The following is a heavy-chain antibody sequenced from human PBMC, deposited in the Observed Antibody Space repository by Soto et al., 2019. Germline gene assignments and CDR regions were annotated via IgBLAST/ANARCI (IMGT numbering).Heavy chain of an antibody. Sequence: PGGSLRLSCAASGFTFSSYGMHWVRQAPGKGLEWVAVISYDGSNKYYADSVKGRFTISRDNSKNTLYLQMNSLRAEDTAVYYCAKRTQANYYDSVPLTYWGQGTLVTVSS. CDR1: GFTFSSYG. D-gene: IGHD3-22*01. CDR2: ISYDGSNK. J-gene: IGHJ4*02. V-gene: IGHV3-30*18. CDR3: AKRTQANYYDSVPLTY.